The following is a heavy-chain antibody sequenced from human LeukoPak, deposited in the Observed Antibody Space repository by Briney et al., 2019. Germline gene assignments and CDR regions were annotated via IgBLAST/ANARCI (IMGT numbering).Heavy chain of an antibody. V-gene: IGHV3-43D*03. CDR1: GFTFDDYA. Sequence: PGGSLRLSCAASGFTFDDYAMHWVRQAPGKGLEWVSLISWDGGGTYYADTVKGRFTISRDNSKNSLYLQMNSLRAEDTAVYYCAKDDSSGYYYGTFDYWGQGTLVTVSS. J-gene: IGHJ4*02. CDR2: ISWDGGGT. CDR3: AKDDSSGYYYGTFDY. D-gene: IGHD3-22*01.